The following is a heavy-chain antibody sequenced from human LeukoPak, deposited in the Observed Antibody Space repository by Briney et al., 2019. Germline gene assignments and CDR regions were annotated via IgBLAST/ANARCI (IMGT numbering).Heavy chain of an antibody. CDR2: INPDGRAT. Sequence: RGSLRLSCAASGFYFDAIFLSWVRQALREGLEWVAHINPDGRATYYADTVKGRFSISRDNARKSVYLQMNSLTDEDTAVYYFSRALRTGVGQVYWGEGAMVSVCS. D-gene: IGHD3-3*01. CDR1: GFYFDAIF. V-gene: IGHV3-7*02. CDR3: SRALRTGVGQVY. J-gene: IGHJ4*02.